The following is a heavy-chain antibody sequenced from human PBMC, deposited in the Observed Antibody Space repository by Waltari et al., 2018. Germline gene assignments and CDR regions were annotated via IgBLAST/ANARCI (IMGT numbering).Heavy chain of an antibody. V-gene: IGHV1-69*02. J-gene: IGHJ4*02. CDR1: VGPFRSYP. D-gene: IGHD6-13*01. CDR2: IIPILGIA. Sequence: QVQLVQSGAEVKKPGSSVKVSCQASVGPFRSYPPRGVRQAPGQGLEWMGRIIPILGIANYAQKFQGRVTITADKSTSTAYMELSSLRSEDTAVYYCASSNIAAAVLLFDYWGQGTLVTVSS. CDR3: ASSNIAAAVLLFDY.